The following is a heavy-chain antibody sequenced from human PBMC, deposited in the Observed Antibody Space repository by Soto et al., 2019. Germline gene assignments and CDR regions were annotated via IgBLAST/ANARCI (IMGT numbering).Heavy chain of an antibody. CDR3: ARDSYGDYVEFYYYYGMDV. J-gene: IGHJ6*02. CDR2: ISAYNGNT. V-gene: IGHV1-18*01. D-gene: IGHD4-17*01. CDR1: GYTFTSYG. Sequence: ASVKVSCKASGYTFTSYGISWVRQAPGQGLEWMGWISAYNGNTNYAQKLQGRVTMTTDTSTSTAYMELRSLRSDDTAVYYCARDSYGDYVEFYYYYGMDVWGQGTTVTVSS.